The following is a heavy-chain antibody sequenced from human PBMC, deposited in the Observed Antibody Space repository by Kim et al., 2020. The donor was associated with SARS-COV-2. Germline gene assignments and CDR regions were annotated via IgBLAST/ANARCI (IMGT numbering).Heavy chain of an antibody. CDR1: GYSFSRYA. J-gene: IGHJ5*02. CDR2: IDAGAGNT. D-gene: IGHD2-15*01. Sequence: ASVKVSCKASGYSFSRYAIHWMRQAPVQRLEWMGWIDAGAGNTKYSQRFQGRVTITRDTSASTVYMEMSSLTSEDTAIYYCARGWSATGIDPWGQGTLVTVSS. V-gene: IGHV1-3*01. CDR3: ARGWSATGIDP.